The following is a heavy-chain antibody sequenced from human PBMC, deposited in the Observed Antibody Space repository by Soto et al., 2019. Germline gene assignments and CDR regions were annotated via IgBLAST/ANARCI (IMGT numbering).Heavy chain of an antibody. Sequence: ASVKVSCKASGYTFTSYVISWVRQAPGQGLEWMGWISAYNGNTNYAQKLQGRVTMTRNTSISTAYMELSSLRSEDTAVYYCARGRYSSSGWGHYGMDVWGQGTTVTVSS. J-gene: IGHJ6*02. V-gene: IGHV1-18*01. CDR3: ARGRYSSSGWGHYGMDV. CDR2: ISAYNGNT. CDR1: GYTFTSYV. D-gene: IGHD6-19*01.